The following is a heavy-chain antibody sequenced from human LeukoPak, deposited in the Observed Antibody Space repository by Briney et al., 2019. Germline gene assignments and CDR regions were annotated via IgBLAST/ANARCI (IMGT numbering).Heavy chain of an antibody. CDR1: GFTFDDYA. V-gene: IGHV3-9*01. D-gene: IGHD6-19*01. CDR3: AKDTGAQWLVLDY. J-gene: IGHJ4*02. Sequence: GGSLRLSCAASGFTFDDYAMHWVRQAPGKGLEWVSGISWNSGSIGYAESVKGRFTISRDNAKNSLYLQMNSLRAEDTALYYCAKDTGAQWLVLDYWGQGTLVTVSS. CDR2: ISWNSGSI.